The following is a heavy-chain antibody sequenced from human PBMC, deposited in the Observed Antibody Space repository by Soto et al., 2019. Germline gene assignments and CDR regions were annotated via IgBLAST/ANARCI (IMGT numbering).Heavy chain of an antibody. CDR1: GYTFTSYY. CDR3: ALHLIVVAGNNWFDP. CDR2: INPSGGST. D-gene: IGHD6-19*01. V-gene: IGHV1-46*01. J-gene: IGHJ5*02. Sequence: ASVKVSCKASGYTFTSYYMHWVRQAPGQGLEWMGIINPSGGSTSYAQKFQGRVTMTRDTSTSTVYMELSSLRSEDTAVYYCALHLIVVAGNNWFDPWGQGTLVTVSS.